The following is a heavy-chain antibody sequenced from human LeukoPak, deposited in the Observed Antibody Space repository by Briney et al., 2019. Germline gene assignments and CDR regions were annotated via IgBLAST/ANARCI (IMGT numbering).Heavy chain of an antibody. Sequence: PSQTLSLTCTVSGGSISSGGYYWSWIRQHPGKGLEWIGYIYYSGSTYYNPSLKSRVTISVDTSKNQFSLKLSSVTAADTAVYYCARDQHDYVWGSYPGDYWGQGTLVTASS. CDR2: IYYSGST. J-gene: IGHJ4*02. V-gene: IGHV4-31*03. CDR3: ARDQHDYVWGSYPGDY. D-gene: IGHD3-16*01. CDR1: GGSISSGGYY.